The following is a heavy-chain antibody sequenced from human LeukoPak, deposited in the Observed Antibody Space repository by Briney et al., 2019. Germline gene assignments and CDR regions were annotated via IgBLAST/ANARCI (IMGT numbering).Heavy chain of an antibody. D-gene: IGHD6-13*01. V-gene: IGHV3-48*04. CDR2: ISSSGSTI. CDR3: ATESRSSSWSY. Sequence: GGSLRLSCAASRFTFSSYSMNWIRQAPGKGLEWVSYISSSGSTIYYADSVKGRFTISRDNAKNSLYLQMNSLRVDDTALYYCATESRSSSWSYWGQGTLVTVSS. CDR1: RFTFSSYS. J-gene: IGHJ4*02.